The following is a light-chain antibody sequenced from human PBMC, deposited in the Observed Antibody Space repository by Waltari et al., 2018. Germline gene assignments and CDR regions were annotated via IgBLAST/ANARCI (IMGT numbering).Light chain of an antibody. J-gene: IGLJ2*01. CDR2: SVS. CDR1: RSDVGGYNY. Sequence: QSALTQPSPVSASRGQSVLISCTGTRSDVGGYNYVSWYQQHPGKAPKLMIYSVSKRPYGVPARFTGCKAGNAGSRTISGLQAGDEADYYCCSYAGSYTVVFGGGTKLTVL. CDR3: CSYAGSYTVV. V-gene: IGLV2-11*01.